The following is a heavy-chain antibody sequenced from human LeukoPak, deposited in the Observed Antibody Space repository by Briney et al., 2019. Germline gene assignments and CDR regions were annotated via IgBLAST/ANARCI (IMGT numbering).Heavy chain of an antibody. Sequence: TFSSYAMSWVRQAPGKGLERIGSIYYSGSTYYNPSLKSRVTISVDTSKNQFSLKLSSVTAADTAVYYCARDSNDSGYYEFDYWGQGTLVTVSS. CDR3: ARDSNDSGYYEFDY. CDR1: TFSSYA. CDR2: IYYSGST. J-gene: IGHJ4*02. D-gene: IGHD3-22*01. V-gene: IGHV4-39*07.